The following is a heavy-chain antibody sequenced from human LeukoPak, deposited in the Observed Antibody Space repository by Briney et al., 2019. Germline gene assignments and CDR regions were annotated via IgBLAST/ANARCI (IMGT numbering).Heavy chain of an antibody. Sequence: ASVKVSRKASGGTFSSYGISWVRQAPGQGLEWMGRIIPILGTVNYAQNFQGRVTITTDESTRTAYMDVSSLRSEDTAVYYCARVNFDHAFDIWGQGTMVTVSS. CDR3: ARVNFDHAFDI. J-gene: IGHJ3*02. D-gene: IGHD3-9*01. V-gene: IGHV1-69*11. CDR2: IIPILGTV. CDR1: GGTFSSYG.